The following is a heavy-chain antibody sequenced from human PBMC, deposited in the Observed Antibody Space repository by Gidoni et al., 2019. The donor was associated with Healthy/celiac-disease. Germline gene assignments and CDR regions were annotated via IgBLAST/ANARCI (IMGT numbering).Heavy chain of an antibody. CDR3: ARDFWSGSDYYGMDV. J-gene: IGHJ6*02. CDR1: GFTFSSYA. V-gene: IGHV3-30*01. Sequence: QVQLVESGGGVVQPGRSLRLSCAASGFTFSSYAMPWVRQAPGKGLEWVAVISYDGSNKYYADSVKGRFTISRDNSKNTLYLQMNSLRAEDTAVYYCARDFWSGSDYYGMDVWGQGTTVTVSS. CDR2: ISYDGSNK. D-gene: IGHD3-3*01.